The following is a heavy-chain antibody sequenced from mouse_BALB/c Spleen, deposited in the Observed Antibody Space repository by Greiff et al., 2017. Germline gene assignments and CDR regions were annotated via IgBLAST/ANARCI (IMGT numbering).Heavy chain of an antibody. CDR3: ARGGYDVEGAMDY. CDR1: GFTFSSYG. D-gene: IGHD2-2*01. V-gene: IGHV5-6*01. J-gene: IGHJ4*01. Sequence: EVMLVESGGDLVKPGGSLKLSCAASGFTFSSYGMSWVRQTPDKRLEWVATISSGGSYTYYPDSVKGRFTISRDNAKNTLYLQMSSLKSEDTAMYYCARGGYDVEGAMDYWGQGTSVTVSS. CDR2: ISSGGSYT.